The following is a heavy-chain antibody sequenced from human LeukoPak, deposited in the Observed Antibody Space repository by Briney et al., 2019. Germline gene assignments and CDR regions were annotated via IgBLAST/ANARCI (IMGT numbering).Heavy chain of an antibody. D-gene: IGHD3-10*01. CDR2: INHSGST. J-gene: IGHJ6*03. Sequence: SQTLSLTCAVYGGSFSGYYWSWIRQPPGKGLEWIGEINHSGSTNYNPPLKSRVTISVDTSKNQFSLKLSSVTAADTAVYYCARKGVTIVRGVISNCYYYYMDVWGKGTTVTVSS. CDR1: GGSFSGYY. CDR3: ARKGVTIVRGVISNCYYYYMDV. V-gene: IGHV4-34*01.